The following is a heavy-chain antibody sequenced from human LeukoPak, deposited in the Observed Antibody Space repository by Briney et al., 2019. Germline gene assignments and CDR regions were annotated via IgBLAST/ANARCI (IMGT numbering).Heavy chain of an antibody. CDR1: GFSFISYG. Sequence: PGGSLRLSCSASGFSFISYGMHWVRQAPGKGLEWVGVISDDGRSKDYADSVKGRFTISRDNSKDTLYLQMNSLRAEDTAVYYCAKRPSDYGDYVSYDYWGQGTLVTVSS. V-gene: IGHV3-30*18. J-gene: IGHJ4*02. CDR2: ISDDGRSK. CDR3: AKRPSDYGDYVSYDY. D-gene: IGHD4-17*01.